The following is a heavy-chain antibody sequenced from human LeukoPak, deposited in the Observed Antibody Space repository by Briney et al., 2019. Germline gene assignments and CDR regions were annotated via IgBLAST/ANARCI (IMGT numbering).Heavy chain of an antibody. CDR3: ARPGYYGDYAFDH. J-gene: IGHJ4*02. Sequence: PSETLSLTCTVSGDSISSSSYFWGWIRQPPGKGLEWIGSISYSGNTYYNPSLKSRVTISVDTSKNQFSLNLNSVTAADTAVYYWARPGYYGDYAFDHWGQGTLVTVSS. CDR1: GDSISSSSYF. D-gene: IGHD4-17*01. CDR2: ISYSGNT. V-gene: IGHV4-39*01.